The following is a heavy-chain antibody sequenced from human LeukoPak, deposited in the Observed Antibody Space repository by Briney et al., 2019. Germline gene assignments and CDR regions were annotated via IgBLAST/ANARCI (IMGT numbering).Heavy chain of an antibody. J-gene: IGHJ4*02. D-gene: IGHD5-12*01. CDR3: ARDFEWLRSGYFDG. CDR1: GFTYSRYA. Sequence: GGSLRLSCATSGFTYSRYAMHGVRHAPGRGLEGVEVISYDGSNKYYADSVKGRYTISRDDYKNTLYLQMNSLRAEDTAVYYCARDFEWLRSGYFDGWGQGTLVTVS. V-gene: IGHV3-30-3*01. CDR2: ISYDGSNK.